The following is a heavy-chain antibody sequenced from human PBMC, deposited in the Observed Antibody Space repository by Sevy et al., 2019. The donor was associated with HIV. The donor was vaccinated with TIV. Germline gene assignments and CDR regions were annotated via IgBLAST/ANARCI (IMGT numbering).Heavy chain of an antibody. D-gene: IGHD4-17*01. CDR3: AKMGSTTVTTSDAFDL. J-gene: IGHJ3*01. CDR2: TRYDGTTK. Sequence: GGSLRLSCAATGFTFSRSGMHWVRQAPGKGLEWVSFTRYDGTTKNYADSVKGRFTISRDNSKITLYLQMNSLRADDTAVYYCAKMGSTTVTTSDAFDLWGQGTMVTVSS. V-gene: IGHV3-30*02. CDR1: GFTFSRSG.